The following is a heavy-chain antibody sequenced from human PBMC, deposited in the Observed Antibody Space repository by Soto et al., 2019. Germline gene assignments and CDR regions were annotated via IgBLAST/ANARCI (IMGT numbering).Heavy chain of an antibody. J-gene: IGHJ2*01. V-gene: IGHV3-30*18. Sequence: QVQLVESGGGVVQPGRSLRLSCAASGFTFRSYGMHWVRQAPGKGLEWVAVISYDGSNKYYADSVKGRFTISRDNSKNTLYLKISSLRADDTAVYYCAKGLAYCGGDCYSHFDLWGRGTLVIVSS. CDR3: AKGLAYCGGDCYSHFDL. CDR2: ISYDGSNK. CDR1: GFTFRSYG. D-gene: IGHD2-21*02.